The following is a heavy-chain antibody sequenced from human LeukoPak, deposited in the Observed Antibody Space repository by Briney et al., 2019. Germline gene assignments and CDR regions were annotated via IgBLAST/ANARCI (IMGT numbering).Heavy chain of an antibody. J-gene: IGHJ3*02. CDR1: GYTFTGYY. D-gene: IGHD3-10*01. Sequence: GASVKVSCKASGYTFTGYYMHWVRQAPGQGLEWMGWINPNSGGTNYAQKFQGRVTMTRDTSISTAYMELSRLRSDDTAVYYCAREILWFGELLSFDAFDIWGQGTMVTVSS. CDR2: INPNSGGT. CDR3: AREILWFGELLSFDAFDI. V-gene: IGHV1-2*02.